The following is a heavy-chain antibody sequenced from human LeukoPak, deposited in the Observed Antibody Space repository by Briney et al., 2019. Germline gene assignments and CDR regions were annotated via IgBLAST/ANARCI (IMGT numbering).Heavy chain of an antibody. Sequence: GGSLRLSCAASGFRFSNYWMSWVRQAPGKGLEWVASISSVGTHIHYADSVKGRFTITRDNSKNSLNLQLNSLRAEDTAVYYCARDLNYANDYWGQGTLVTVSS. D-gene: IGHD2-2*01. J-gene: IGHJ4*02. CDR3: ARDLNYANDY. CDR2: ISSVGTHI. CDR1: GFRFSNYW. V-gene: IGHV3-21*01.